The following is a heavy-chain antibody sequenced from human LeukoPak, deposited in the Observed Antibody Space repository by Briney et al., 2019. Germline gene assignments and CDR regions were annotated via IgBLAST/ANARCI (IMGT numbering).Heavy chain of an antibody. D-gene: IGHD5-18*01. Sequence: GGSLRLSCAASGFTFSSYWMHWVRQAPGKGLVWVSRINSDGSSTSYADSVKGRFTISRDSAKNTLYLQMNSLRAEDTAVYYCARNRGIQLWLHYYYYGMDVWGQGTTVTVSS. CDR3: ARNRGIQLWLHYYYYGMDV. CDR1: GFTFSSYW. V-gene: IGHV3-74*01. CDR2: INSDGSST. J-gene: IGHJ6*02.